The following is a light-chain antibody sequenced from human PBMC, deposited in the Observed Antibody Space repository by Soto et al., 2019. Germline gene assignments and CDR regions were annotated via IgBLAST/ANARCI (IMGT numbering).Light chain of an antibody. Sequence: VLTQSPLSLPVTPGEPASISCRSSQSLLHPKGYDSLDWYLQKPGQSPQLLIYLGSSRASGVAARFSGRGSGTDCTLKISRVEADDVGVYYCMQALQTPPTFGQGNTVEIK. CDR2: LGS. CDR3: MQALQTPPT. V-gene: IGKV2-28*01. J-gene: IGKJ1*01. CDR1: QSLLHPKGYDS.